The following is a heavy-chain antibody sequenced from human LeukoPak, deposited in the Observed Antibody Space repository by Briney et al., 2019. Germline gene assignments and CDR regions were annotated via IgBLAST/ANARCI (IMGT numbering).Heavy chain of an antibody. CDR3: ARDGSSSGVDNWFDP. D-gene: IGHD6-6*01. J-gene: IGHJ5*02. Sequence: GGSLRLSCAASGFTFSSYAMSWVRQAPGKGLEWVSAISGSGGSTYYADSVKGRFTISRDNSKNTLYLQMNSLRAEDTAIYYCARDGSSSGVDNWFDPWGQGTLVTVSS. V-gene: IGHV3-23*01. CDR1: GFTFSSYA. CDR2: ISGSGGST.